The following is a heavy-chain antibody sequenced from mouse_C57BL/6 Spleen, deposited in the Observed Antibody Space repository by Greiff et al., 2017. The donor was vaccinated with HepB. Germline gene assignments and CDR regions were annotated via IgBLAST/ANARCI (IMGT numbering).Heavy chain of an antibody. Sequence: VQLKESGPGLVKPSQSLSLTCSVTGYSITSGYYWNWIRQFPGNKLEWMGYISYDGSNNYNPSLKNRISITRDTSKNQFFLKLNSVTTEDTATYYCVLGDYYGSSYSYWYFDVWGTGTTVTVSS. CDR2: ISYDGSN. J-gene: IGHJ1*03. D-gene: IGHD1-1*01. CDR1: GYSITSGYY. V-gene: IGHV3-6*01. CDR3: VLGDYYGSSYSYWYFDV.